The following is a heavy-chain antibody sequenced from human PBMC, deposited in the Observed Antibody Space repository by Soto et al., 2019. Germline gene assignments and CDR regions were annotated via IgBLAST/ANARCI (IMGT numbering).Heavy chain of an antibody. V-gene: IGHV3-30*18. Sequence: QLLLAESGGGVVQPGTSLRLSCAASRFIFSNYGMHWVRQAPGKGLEWVAFISHHGSNEYYADSVKGRFTISRDNSKNTLYLQINSLRTEDTGVYYCAKTILQMTQYYGMDVWGQGTTVTVSS. CDR3: AKTILQMTQYYGMDV. CDR2: ISHHGSNE. J-gene: IGHJ6*01. CDR1: RFIFSNYG. D-gene: IGHD4-4*01.